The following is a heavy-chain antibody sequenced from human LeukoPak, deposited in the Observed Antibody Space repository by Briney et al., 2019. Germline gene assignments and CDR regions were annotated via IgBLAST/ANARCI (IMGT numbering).Heavy chain of an antibody. CDR3: ARAGYSSSSRFVDY. Sequence: SETLSLTCAVYGGSFSDYYWSWIRLPPGKGLEWIGEINQKRGSTNYNPSLKSRVTISVDTSKNQFSLKLSSVTAADTAVYYCARAGYSSSSRFVDYWGQGTLVTVSS. CDR1: GGSFSDYY. CDR2: INQKRGST. V-gene: IGHV4-34*01. J-gene: IGHJ4*02. D-gene: IGHD6-6*01.